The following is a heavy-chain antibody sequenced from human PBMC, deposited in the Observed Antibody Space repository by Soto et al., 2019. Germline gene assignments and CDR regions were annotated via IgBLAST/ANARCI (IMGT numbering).Heavy chain of an antibody. Sequence: TGGSLRLSCAASGFSFSSYAMNWVRQAQGKGLECVSVISGSDSSTYYADSVEGRFTISRDNSKNTLYLQMNSLRAEDTAVYYCARVLCGSSSCHYSFSGMDVWGQGTTVTVSS. V-gene: IGHV3-23*01. CDR3: ARVLCGSSSCHYSFSGMDV. J-gene: IGHJ6*02. CDR2: ISGSDSST. CDR1: GFSFSSYA. D-gene: IGHD6-6*01.